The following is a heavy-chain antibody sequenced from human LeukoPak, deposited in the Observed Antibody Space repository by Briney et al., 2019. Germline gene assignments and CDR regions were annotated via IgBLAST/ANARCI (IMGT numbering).Heavy chain of an antibody. V-gene: IGHV4-34*01. Sequence: PSETLSLTCAVYGGSFSGYYWSWIRQPPGKGLEWIGEINHSGSTNYNPSLKSRVTISVDTSKNQFSLKLSSVTAADTAVYYCARAKVSKVLDYWGQGTLVTVSS. CDR1: GGSFSGYY. CDR2: INHSGST. CDR3: ARAKVSKVLDY. J-gene: IGHJ4*02. D-gene: IGHD3-10*01.